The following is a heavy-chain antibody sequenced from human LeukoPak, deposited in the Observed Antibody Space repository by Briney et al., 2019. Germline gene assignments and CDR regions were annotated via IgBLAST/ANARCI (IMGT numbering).Heavy chain of an antibody. V-gene: IGHV3-49*04. CDR3: TREGNDSGSYWAPDY. J-gene: IGHJ4*02. CDR1: GFTFGDYA. CDR2: IRSKAYGGTT. D-gene: IGHD1-26*01. Sequence: GGSLRLSCTASGFTFGDYAMSWVRQAPGKGLEWVGFIRSKAYGGTTEYAASVKGRFTISRDDSKSIAYLQMNSLKTEDTAVYYCTREGNDSGSYWAPDYWGQGTLVTVSS.